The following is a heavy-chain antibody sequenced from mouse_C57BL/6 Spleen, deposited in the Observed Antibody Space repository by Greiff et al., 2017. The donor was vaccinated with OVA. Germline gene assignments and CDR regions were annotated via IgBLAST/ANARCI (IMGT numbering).Heavy chain of an antibody. J-gene: IGHJ4*01. Sequence: EVQRVESGGGLVKPGGSLKLSCAASGFTFSSYAMSWVRQTPEKRLEWVATISDGGSYTYYPDNVKGRFTISRDNAKNNLYLQMSHLKSEDTAMYYCARHPVVATDAMDYWGQGTSVTVSS. CDR2: ISDGGSYT. CDR3: ARHPVVATDAMDY. D-gene: IGHD1-1*01. V-gene: IGHV5-4*01. CDR1: GFTFSSYA.